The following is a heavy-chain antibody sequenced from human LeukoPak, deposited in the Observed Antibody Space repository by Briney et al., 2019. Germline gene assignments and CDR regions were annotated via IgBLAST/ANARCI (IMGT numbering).Heavy chain of an antibody. CDR1: GFTFSSSA. D-gene: IGHD2-15*01. J-gene: IGHJ4*02. Sequence: PGGSLRLSCAASGFTFSSSAMNWVRQAPGKGLEWVSAITGSGGNIYYTDSVKGRFTISRDNSKNTLCLQMNSVRAEDTATYYCAKGRAGNGLYRLDYWGQGTLVTVSS. CDR3: AKGRAGNGLYRLDY. V-gene: IGHV3-23*01. CDR2: ITGSGGNI.